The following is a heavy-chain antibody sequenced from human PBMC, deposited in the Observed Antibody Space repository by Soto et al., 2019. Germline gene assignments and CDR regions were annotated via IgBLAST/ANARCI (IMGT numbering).Heavy chain of an antibody. CDR1: GDSVSSNSAA. J-gene: IGHJ4*02. CDR3: SIKYCTGGRCYFDF. CDR2: TYYRSKWYN. D-gene: IGHD2-8*02. V-gene: IGHV6-1*01. Sequence: SQTLSLTCAISGDSVSSNSAAWNWIRQSPSRGLEWLGRTYYRSKWYNDYAVSVKSRITINPDPSKNQFSLQLNSVTPEDTAVYFWSIKYCTGGRCYFDFWGKGTLVTVSS.